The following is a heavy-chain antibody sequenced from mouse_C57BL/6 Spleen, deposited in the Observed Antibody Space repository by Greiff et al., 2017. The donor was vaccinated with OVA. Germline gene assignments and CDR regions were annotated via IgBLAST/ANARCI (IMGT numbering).Heavy chain of an antibody. J-gene: IGHJ3*01. CDR2: ISDGGSYT. CDR3: ARDGGGSQFAY. V-gene: IGHV5-4*01. Sequence: DVMLVESGGGLVKPGGSLKLSCAASGFTFSSYAMSWVRQTPEKRLEWVATISDGGSYTYYPDNVKGRFTISRDNAKNNLYLQMSHLKSEDTAMYYCARDGGGSQFAYWGQGTLVTVSA. CDR1: GFTFSSYA. D-gene: IGHD1-1*02.